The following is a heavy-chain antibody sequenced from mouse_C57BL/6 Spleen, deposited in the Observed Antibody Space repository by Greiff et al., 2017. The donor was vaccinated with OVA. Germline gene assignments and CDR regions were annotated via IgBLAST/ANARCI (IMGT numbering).Heavy chain of an antibody. Sequence: VHVKQSGPELVKPGASVKISCKASGYSFTGYYMNWVKQSPEKSLEWIGEINPSTGGTTYNQKFKAKATLTVDKSSSTAYMQLKSLTSEDSAVYYCARLGSYYGNPAWFAYWGQGTLVTVSA. CDR2: INPSTGGT. CDR3: ARLGSYYGNPAWFAY. D-gene: IGHD2-1*01. CDR1: GYSFTGYY. V-gene: IGHV1-42*01. J-gene: IGHJ3*01.